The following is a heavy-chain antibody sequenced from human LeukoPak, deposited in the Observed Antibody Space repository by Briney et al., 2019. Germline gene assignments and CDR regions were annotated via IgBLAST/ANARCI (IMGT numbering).Heavy chain of an antibody. CDR2: ISYSGSR. Sequence: KSSETLSLTCTVSGGSINNGNYYWSWIRQHPGKGLEWIGYISYSGSRYYNPPLKSRVTISIDLSKNQFSLKLSSVTAADTAVYYCARDLGGDGYNLRNWFDPWGQGTLVTVSS. D-gene: IGHD5-24*01. CDR1: GGSINNGNYY. CDR3: ARDLGGDGYNLRNWFDP. V-gene: IGHV4-31*03. J-gene: IGHJ5*02.